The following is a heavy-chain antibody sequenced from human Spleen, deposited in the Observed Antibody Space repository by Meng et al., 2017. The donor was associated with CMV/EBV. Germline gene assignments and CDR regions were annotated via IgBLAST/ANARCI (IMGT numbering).Heavy chain of an antibody. Sequence: ASVKVSCKASGYTFSYYYIHWVRQAPGQGLEWMGWINPNSGGTNYAQKFQGRVTMTRNTSISTAYMELSSLRSEDTAVYYCARGSNDFWSGYSNWFDPWGQGTLVTVSS. J-gene: IGHJ5*02. CDR1: GYTFSYYY. D-gene: IGHD3-3*01. CDR2: INPNSGGT. V-gene: IGHV1-2*02. CDR3: ARGSNDFWSGYSNWFDP.